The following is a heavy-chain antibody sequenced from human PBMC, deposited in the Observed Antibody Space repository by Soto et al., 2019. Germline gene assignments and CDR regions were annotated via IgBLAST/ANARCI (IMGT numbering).Heavy chain of an antibody. CDR1: GYTFSDYY. J-gene: IGHJ4*02. V-gene: IGHV1-2*02. CDR2: IDPRNGGT. CDR3: ARVRYRNVIHA. D-gene: IGHD2-2*01. Sequence: QEQLVQSESDVKNPGASVTVYCKASGYTFSDYYINCVRQAPGQGLEWMGWIDPRNGGTKYAQKFQDRFSMTTDTSTSTASMELRRLRSDDTAVFFCARVRYRNVIHAWGQGTLVTVSS.